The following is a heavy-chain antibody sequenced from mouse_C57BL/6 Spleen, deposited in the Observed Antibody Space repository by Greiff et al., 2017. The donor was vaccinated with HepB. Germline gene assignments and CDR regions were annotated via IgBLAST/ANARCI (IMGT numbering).Heavy chain of an antibody. CDR3: ARGRIYKEDAMDY. Sequence: EVKLMESGGGLVKPGGSLKLSCAASGFTFSDYGMHWVRQAPEKGLEWVAYISSGSSTIYYADTVKGRFTISRDNAKNTLFLQMTSLRSEDTAMYYCARGRIYKEDAMDYWGQGTSVTVSS. D-gene: IGHD1-3*01. CDR2: ISSGSSTI. V-gene: IGHV5-17*01. CDR1: GFTFSDYG. J-gene: IGHJ4*01.